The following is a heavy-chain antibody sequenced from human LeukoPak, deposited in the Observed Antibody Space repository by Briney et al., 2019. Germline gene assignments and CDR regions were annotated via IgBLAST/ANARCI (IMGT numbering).Heavy chain of an antibody. CDR3: ARAAGISQAAFDI. CDR2: ISPYNDNT. D-gene: IGHD3-3*02. V-gene: IGHV1-18*01. J-gene: IGHJ3*02. Sequence: GASVKVSCKASGYTFTRTGINWVRQAPGQGLEWMGWISPYNDNTKYAQKFQGRLTVTTDTSTTTAYMELRSLRSDDTAVYYCARAAGISQAAFDIWGQGTMVTVSS. CDR1: GYTFTRTG.